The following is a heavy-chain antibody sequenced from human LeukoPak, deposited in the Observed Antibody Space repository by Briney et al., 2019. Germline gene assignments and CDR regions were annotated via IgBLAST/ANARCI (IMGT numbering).Heavy chain of an antibody. CDR3: ARVVEQQLVTLNWFDP. D-gene: IGHD6-13*01. Sequence: ASVKVSCKASGGTFSSYAISWVRQAPGQGLEWMGWINPNSGGTNYAQKFQGRVTMTRDTSISTAYMELSRLRSDDTAVYYCARVVEQQLVTLNWFDPWGQGTLVTVSS. J-gene: IGHJ5*02. CDR2: INPNSGGT. V-gene: IGHV1-2*02. CDR1: GGTFSSYA.